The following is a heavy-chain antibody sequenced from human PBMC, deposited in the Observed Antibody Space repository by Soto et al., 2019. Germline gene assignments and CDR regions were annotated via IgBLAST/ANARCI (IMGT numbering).Heavy chain of an antibody. V-gene: IGHV3-23*01. D-gene: IGHD3-3*01. CDR2: ISDSGANT. J-gene: IGHJ4*02. CDR3: ATDGEWLFNFDY. CDR1: GFTFRSYA. Sequence: EVQLLESGGGLVQPGGSLRLSCAASGFTFRSYAMSWVRQAPGKGLEWVSAISDSGANTYYPDSVKGRFTISRDNSKNTLYLQMNSLRAEDTAVYYCATDGEWLFNFDYWGQGTLVTVSS.